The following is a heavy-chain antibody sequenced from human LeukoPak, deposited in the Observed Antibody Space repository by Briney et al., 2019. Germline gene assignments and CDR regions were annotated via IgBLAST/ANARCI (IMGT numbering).Heavy chain of an antibody. CDR2: IIPIFGTA. CDR1: GGTFSSYA. D-gene: IGHD6-19*01. CDR3: ARDGGQWLATYYFDY. V-gene: IGHV1-69*13. J-gene: IGHJ4*02. Sequence: SVKVSCKASGGTFSSYAISWVRQAPGQGPEWMGGIIPIFGTANYAQKFQGRVTITADESTSTAYMELSSLRSEDTAVYYCARDGGQWLATYYFDYWGQGTLVTVSS.